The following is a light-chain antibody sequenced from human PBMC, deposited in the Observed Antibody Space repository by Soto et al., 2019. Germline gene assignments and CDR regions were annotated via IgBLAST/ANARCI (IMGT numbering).Light chain of an antibody. CDR1: SSDVGGYNY. J-gene: IGLJ1*01. CDR3: SSYTSSSTYV. V-gene: IGLV2-14*03. Sequence: QSALTQPAPVSGSPGQSITISCTGTSSDVGGYNYVSWYQQHQGKAPKLIIYDVNNRPSGVSNRFSGSKSGNTASLTISWLQAEDEADSYCSSYTSSSTYVFGTWNKVTVL. CDR2: DVN.